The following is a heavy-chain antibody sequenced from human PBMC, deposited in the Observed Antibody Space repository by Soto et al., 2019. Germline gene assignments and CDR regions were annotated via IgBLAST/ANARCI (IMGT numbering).Heavy chain of an antibody. J-gene: IGHJ2*01. Sequence: EVQLLESGGGLVQPGGSLRLSCAASGFTFSSYAVSWVRQAPGKGLEWVSTISGSGGSTYYADSVKGRFTISRDNSKNTXYXLMNSRRAEDTDVYYCAKDGDYYESSGYYRYWYFDLWGRGTLVTVSS. CDR1: GFTFSSYA. V-gene: IGHV3-23*01. D-gene: IGHD3-22*01. CDR3: AKDGDYYESSGYYRYWYFDL. CDR2: ISGSGGST.